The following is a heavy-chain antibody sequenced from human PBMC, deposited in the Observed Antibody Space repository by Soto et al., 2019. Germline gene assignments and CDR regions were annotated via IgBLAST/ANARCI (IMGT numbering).Heavy chain of an antibody. V-gene: IGHV3-30-3*01. CDR2: ISYDGSNK. Sequence: QVQLVESGGGVVQPGRSLRLSCAASGFTFSSYAMHWVRQAPGKGLEWVAVISYDGSNKYYADSVKGRFTISRDNSKNTLYLQMNSLRAEDTAVYYCARDLVTMVRGVMAYYYGMDVWGQGTTVTVSS. CDR3: ARDLVTMVRGVMAYYYGMDV. CDR1: GFTFSSYA. J-gene: IGHJ6*02. D-gene: IGHD3-10*01.